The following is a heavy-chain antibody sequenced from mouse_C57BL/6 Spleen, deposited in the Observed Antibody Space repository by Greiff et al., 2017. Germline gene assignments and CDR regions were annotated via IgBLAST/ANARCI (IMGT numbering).Heavy chain of an antibody. D-gene: IGHD3-2*02. V-gene: IGHV1-42*01. CDR2: INPSTGGT. Sequence: EVQLQQSGPELVKPGASVKISCKASGYSFTGYYMNWVKQSPEKSLEWIGEINPSTGGTTYNQKFKAKATLTVDKSSSTAYMQLKSLTSEDSAVYYCARRGSSGYLDYWGQGTTLTVSS. J-gene: IGHJ2*01. CDR1: GYSFTGYY. CDR3: ARRGSSGYLDY.